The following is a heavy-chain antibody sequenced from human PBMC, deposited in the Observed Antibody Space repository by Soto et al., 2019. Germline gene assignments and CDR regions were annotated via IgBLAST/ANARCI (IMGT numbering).Heavy chain of an antibody. CDR3: TTIVLVPFDH. Sequence: GGSLRLSCRTSGFTFTNAWMNWVRLTAGNGLEWVGRIKSKSDGETAEYAAPVKDRFIISRDDSTDTLYLEMNNLTSEDSAVYHCTTIVLVPFDHWGQGVLVTVSS. CDR2: IKSKSDGETA. CDR1: GFTFTNAW. V-gene: IGHV3-15*01. J-gene: IGHJ4*02. D-gene: IGHD3-22*01.